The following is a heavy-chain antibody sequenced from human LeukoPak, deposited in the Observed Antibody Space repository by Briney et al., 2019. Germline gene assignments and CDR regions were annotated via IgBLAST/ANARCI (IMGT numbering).Heavy chain of an antibody. CDR2: IFPGDSDT. J-gene: IGHJ3*02. V-gene: IGHV5-51*01. CDR1: GYSFTSYW. D-gene: IGHD2-2*01. CDR3: ASAIVEVPAADYAFDI. Sequence: GESLKISCKGSGYSFTSYWIAWVRQMPGKGLEWMGIIFPGDSDTTYSPSLQGQVTISVDTSISTAYLQRSSLRASDTAMYYCASAIVEVPAADYAFDIWGQGTMVIVSS.